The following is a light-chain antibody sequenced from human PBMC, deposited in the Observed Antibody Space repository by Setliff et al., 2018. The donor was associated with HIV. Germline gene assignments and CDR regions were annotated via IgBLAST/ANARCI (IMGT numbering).Light chain of an antibody. J-gene: IGLJ1*01. V-gene: IGLV1-44*01. CDR3: AAWDATLNGFV. CDR2: DNN. CDR1: SSNIGTNA. Sequence: QSVLTQPPSASGTPGQRVTVSCSGSSSNIGTNAVNWYQQLPGTAPKVLIYDNNQRPSGVPDRVSGSKSGTSASLAIRGLQSDDEADYYCAAWDATLNGFVFGTGTKV.